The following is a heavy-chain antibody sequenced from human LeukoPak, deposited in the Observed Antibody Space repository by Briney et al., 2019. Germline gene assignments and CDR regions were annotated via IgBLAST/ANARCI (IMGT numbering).Heavy chain of an antibody. J-gene: IGHJ5*02. CDR2: INSKSGGT. V-gene: IGHV1-2*02. D-gene: IGHD6-13*01. CDR1: GYTFTDYY. Sequence: ASVKVSCKASGYTFTDYYVHWVRQAPGQGLEWMGWINSKSGGTKYGQKFQGRVTMTRDTSISTAYMDLSRLKSDDTAVYYCARVRPIAAGAMGVEEKWFDPWGQGTLVTVSS. CDR3: ARVRPIAAGAMGVEEKWFDP.